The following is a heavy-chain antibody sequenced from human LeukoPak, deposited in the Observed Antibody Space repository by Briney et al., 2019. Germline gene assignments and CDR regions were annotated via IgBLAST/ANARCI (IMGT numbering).Heavy chain of an antibody. V-gene: IGHV4-39*02. Sequence: WIRQSPGKGLEWIGTIYYSGSTYYNPSLKSRVTISVDTSKNHFSLRLSSVTAADTAVYYCASRPPDYGDLFDYWGQGTLVTVSS. CDR2: IYYSGST. D-gene: IGHD4-17*01. CDR3: ASRPPDYGDLFDY. J-gene: IGHJ4*02.